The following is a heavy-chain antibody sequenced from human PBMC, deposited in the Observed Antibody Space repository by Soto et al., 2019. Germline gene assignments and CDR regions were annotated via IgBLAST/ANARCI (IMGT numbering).Heavy chain of an antibody. V-gene: IGHV6-1*01. CDR3: ARVSRGYSYGYYYYYGMDV. Sequence: KQSQTLSLTYAISGDSVSSNSAAWNWIRQSPSRGLEWLGRTYYRSKWYNDYAVSVKSRITINPDTSKNQFSLQLNSVTPEDTAVYYCARVSRGYSYGYYYYYGMDVWGQGTTVTVSS. D-gene: IGHD5-18*01. J-gene: IGHJ6*02. CDR1: GDSVSSNSAA. CDR2: TYYRSKWYN.